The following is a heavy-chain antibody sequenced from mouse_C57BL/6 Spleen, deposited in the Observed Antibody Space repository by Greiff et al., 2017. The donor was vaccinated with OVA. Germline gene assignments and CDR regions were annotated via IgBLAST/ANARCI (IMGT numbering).Heavy chain of an antibody. Sequence: LQPGAELVKPGASVKMSCKASGYTFTSYWITWVKQRPGQGLEWIGDIYPGSGSTNYNEKFKSKATLTVDTSSSTAYMQLSSLTSEDSAVYYCARVYYYGSRTMDYWGQGTSVTVSS. CDR3: ARVYYYGSRTMDY. V-gene: IGHV1-55*01. CDR2: IYPGSGST. CDR1: GYTFTSYW. D-gene: IGHD1-1*01. J-gene: IGHJ4*01.